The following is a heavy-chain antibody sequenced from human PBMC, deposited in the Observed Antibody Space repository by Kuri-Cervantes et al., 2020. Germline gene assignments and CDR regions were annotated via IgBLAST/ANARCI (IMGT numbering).Heavy chain of an antibody. Sequence: GSLRLSCAVSGGSISSSNWWSWVRQPPGKGLEWIGELYHSGSTNYNPSLKSRVTISVDKSKNQFSLKLSSVTAADTAVYYCARVAGYCSSTSCQRQGKRGYYFDYWGQGTLVTVSS. CDR3: ARVAGYCSSTSCQRQGKRGYYFDY. J-gene: IGHJ4*02. D-gene: IGHD2-2*01. CDR2: LYHSGST. CDR1: GGSISSSNW. V-gene: IGHV4-4*02.